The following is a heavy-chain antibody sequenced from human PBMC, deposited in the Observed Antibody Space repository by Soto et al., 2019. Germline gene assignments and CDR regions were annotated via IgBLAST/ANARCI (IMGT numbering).Heavy chain of an antibody. CDR3: ARENDPYGFDL. CDR2: IGSGDT. V-gene: IGHV1-18*01. Sequence: QIQLVQSGARQEKPGASVKVSCEAFGYSFDSYAYSWVRQAPGQGLEWMGRIGSGDTNYAQKLQGRVTMTTDTSTNTAYMELRSLRSDDTALYYCARENDPYGFDLWGQGTMVTVSS. J-gene: IGHJ3*01. CDR1: GYSFDSYA.